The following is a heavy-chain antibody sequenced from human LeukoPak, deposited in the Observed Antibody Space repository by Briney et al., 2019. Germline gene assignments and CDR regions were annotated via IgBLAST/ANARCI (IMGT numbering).Heavy chain of an antibody. CDR3: ASQDRYYYDSSGYYDY. J-gene: IGHJ4*02. V-gene: IGHV4-34*01. Sequence: SETLSLTCAVYGGSFSGYYWSWIRQPPGKGLEWIGEIYHSGSTNYNPSLKSRVTISVDTSKNQFSLKLSSVTAADTAVYYCASQDRYYYDSSGYYDYWGQGTLVTVSS. D-gene: IGHD3-22*01. CDR1: GGSFSGYY. CDR2: IYHSGST.